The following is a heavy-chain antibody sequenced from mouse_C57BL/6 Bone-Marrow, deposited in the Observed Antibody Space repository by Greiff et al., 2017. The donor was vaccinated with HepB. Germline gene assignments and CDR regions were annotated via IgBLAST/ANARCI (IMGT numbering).Heavy chain of an antibody. Sequence: VQLQESGPELVKPGASVKISCKASGFAFSSSWMNWVQQRPGKGLEWIGRIYPGDGDTNYNGKFKGTATLTADKSSSTAYMQLSSLTSEDSAVYFCARETHYYGSMFAYWGQGTLVTVSA. J-gene: IGHJ3*01. CDR2: IYPGDGDT. CDR1: GFAFSSSW. V-gene: IGHV1-82*01. CDR3: ARETHYYGSMFAY. D-gene: IGHD1-2*01.